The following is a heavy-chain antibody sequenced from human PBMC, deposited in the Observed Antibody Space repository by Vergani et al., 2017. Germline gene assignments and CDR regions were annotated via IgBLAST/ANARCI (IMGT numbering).Heavy chain of an antibody. J-gene: IGHJ6*03. V-gene: IGHV3-23*01. D-gene: IGHD4-17*01. CDR2: ISGSGGST. CDR3: AINDYGDYLYSMDV. Sequence: EVQLLESGGGLVQPGGSLRLSCAASGFTFSSYAMSWVRQAPGKGLEWVSAISGSGGSTYYADSVKGRFTISRDNAKNSLYLQMNSLRAEDTAGYYCAINDYGDYLYSMDVWGKGTTVTVSS. CDR1: GFTFSSYA.